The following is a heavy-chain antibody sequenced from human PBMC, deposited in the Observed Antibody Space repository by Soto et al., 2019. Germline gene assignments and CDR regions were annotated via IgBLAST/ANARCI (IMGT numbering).Heavy chain of an antibody. CDR1: GGSFSGYY. CDR3: ARGHKYYYDSSGYYYFDY. J-gene: IGHJ4*02. D-gene: IGHD3-22*01. CDR2: INHSGST. Sequence: KTSETLSLTCAVYGGSFSGYYWSWIRQPPGKGLEWIGEINHSGSTNYNPSLKSRVTISVDTSKNQFSLKLSSVTAADTAVYYCARGHKYYYDSSGYYYFDYWGQGTLVTVSS. V-gene: IGHV4-34*01.